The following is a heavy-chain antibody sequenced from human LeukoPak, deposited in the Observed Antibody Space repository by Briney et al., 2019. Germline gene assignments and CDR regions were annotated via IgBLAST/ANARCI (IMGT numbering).Heavy chain of an antibody. D-gene: IGHD5-18*01. Sequence: GGSLRLSCAASGFTFTTYWMHWVRQAPGKGLVWVSHINSDGSITSYADSVKGRFTISRDNAKNTLYLQMNSLRAEDTAVYYCANRGYSYGTASFDYWGQGTLVTVSS. J-gene: IGHJ4*02. CDR1: GFTFTTYW. CDR3: ANRGYSYGTASFDY. CDR2: INSDGSIT. V-gene: IGHV3-74*01.